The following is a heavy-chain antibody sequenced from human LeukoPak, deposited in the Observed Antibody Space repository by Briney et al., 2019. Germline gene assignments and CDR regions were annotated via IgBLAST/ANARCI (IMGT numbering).Heavy chain of an antibody. CDR1: GGSFSGYY. V-gene: IGHV4-34*01. Sequence: KPSETLSLTCAVYGGSFSGYYWSWIRQPPGKGLEWIGEINHSGSTNYNPSLKSRVTISVDTSKNQFSLKLSSVTAADTAVYYCARRNYDILTGGIDYWGQGTLVTVSS. J-gene: IGHJ4*02. CDR2: INHSGST. CDR3: ARRNYDILTGGIDY. D-gene: IGHD3-9*01.